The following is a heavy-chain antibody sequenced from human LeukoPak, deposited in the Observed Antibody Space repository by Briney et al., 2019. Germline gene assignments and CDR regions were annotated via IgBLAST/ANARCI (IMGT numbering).Heavy chain of an antibody. J-gene: IGHJ3*02. Sequence: ASVKVSCKVSGYTLTELSMHWVRQAPGKGLEWMGGFDPEDGETIYAQKFQGRVTMTEDTSTDTAYMELSSLRSEDTAVYYCARDGYCSGGSCYSDDAFDIWGQGTMVTVSS. CDR3: ARDGYCSGGSCYSDDAFDI. V-gene: IGHV1-24*01. CDR1: GYTLTELS. D-gene: IGHD2-15*01. CDR2: FDPEDGET.